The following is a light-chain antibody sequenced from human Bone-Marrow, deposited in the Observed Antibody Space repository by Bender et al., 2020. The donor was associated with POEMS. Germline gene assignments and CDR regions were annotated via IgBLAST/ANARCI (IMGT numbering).Light chain of an antibody. J-gene: IGLJ3*02. Sequence: QSVLTQPPSASGTPGQRVTISCSGSTSNIGTNAVNWYQQFPGTAPHLLIYSDNQRPSGVPNRFYAFKSGTSASLAISGLQSEDEADYYCAAWEAGLSGGVFGGGTKLTV. V-gene: IGLV1-44*01. CDR1: TSNIGTNA. CDR3: AAWEAGLSGGV. CDR2: SDN.